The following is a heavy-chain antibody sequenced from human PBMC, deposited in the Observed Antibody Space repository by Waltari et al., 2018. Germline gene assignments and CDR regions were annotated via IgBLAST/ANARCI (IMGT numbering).Heavy chain of an antibody. CDR3: AREGTDTSCDY. Sequence: QVQLVQSGAEVKKPGSSVQVSCKASGGTFSSYAISWVRQAPGQGLEWMGWMNPNSGNTGYAQKFQGRVTMTRDTSIATAYMELSRLISDDTAVYYCAREGTDTSCDYWGQGTLVTVSS. CDR2: MNPNSGNT. J-gene: IGHJ4*02. CDR1: GGTFSSYA. V-gene: IGHV1-8*02. D-gene: IGHD2-21*02.